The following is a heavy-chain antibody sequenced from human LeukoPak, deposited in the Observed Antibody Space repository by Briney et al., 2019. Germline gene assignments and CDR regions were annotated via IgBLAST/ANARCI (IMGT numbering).Heavy chain of an antibody. Sequence: PGRSLRLSCAASGFTFSSYGMHWVRQAPGKGLECVAGIWYDGSNKYYADSVKGRFTISRDNSKNTLYLQMNSVRAEDTAVYYCAKDGKFRGGDYCYFLDVWGKGTTVTVSS. V-gene: IGHV3-33*06. CDR2: IWYDGSNK. CDR1: GFTFSSYG. D-gene: IGHD3-16*01. J-gene: IGHJ6*03. CDR3: AKDGKFRGGDYCYFLDV.